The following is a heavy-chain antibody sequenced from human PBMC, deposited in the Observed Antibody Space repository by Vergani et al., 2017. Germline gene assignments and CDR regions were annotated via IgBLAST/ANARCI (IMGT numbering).Heavy chain of an antibody. CDR3: ARDSKGGVDY. CDR2: IYYSGST. V-gene: IGHV4-59*01. J-gene: IGHJ4*02. CDR1: GGSISSYY. Sequence: QVQLQESGPGLVKTSETLSLTCTVSGGSISSYYWSWIRQPPGKGLEWIGYIYYSGSTNYNPSLKSRVTISVDTSKNQFSLKLSSVTAADTAVYYCARDSKGGVDYWGQGTLVTVSS. D-gene: IGHD2/OR15-2a*01.